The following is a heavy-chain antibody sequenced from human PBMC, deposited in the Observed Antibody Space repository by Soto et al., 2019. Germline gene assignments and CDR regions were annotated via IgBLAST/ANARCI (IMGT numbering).Heavy chain of an antibody. CDR3: AKVVYGDYRVEFYYYYMDV. Sequence: GGSLRLSCAASGFTFSSYAMSWVRQAPGKGLEWVSAISGSGGSTYYADSVKGRFTISRDNSKNTLYLQMNSLRAEDTAVYYCAKVVYGDYRVEFYYYYMDVWGKGTTVTVSS. V-gene: IGHV3-23*01. J-gene: IGHJ6*03. D-gene: IGHD4-17*01. CDR2: ISGSGGST. CDR1: GFTFSSYA.